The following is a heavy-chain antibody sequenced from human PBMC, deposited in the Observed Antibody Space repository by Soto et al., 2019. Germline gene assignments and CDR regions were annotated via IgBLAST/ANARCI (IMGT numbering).Heavy chain of an antibody. J-gene: IGHJ4*02. CDR1: GYTFTSYG. D-gene: IGHD6-6*01. CDR3: VRRIAVKPRYYFDS. V-gene: IGHV1-18*04. Sequence: ASVKVSCKASGYTFTSYGISWVRQAPGQGLEWMGWISAYNGNTNYAQKLQGRVTMTTDTSTSTAYMELRSLRSDDTAVYYCVRRIAVKPRYYFDSWGRGTLVTVSS. CDR2: ISAYNGNT.